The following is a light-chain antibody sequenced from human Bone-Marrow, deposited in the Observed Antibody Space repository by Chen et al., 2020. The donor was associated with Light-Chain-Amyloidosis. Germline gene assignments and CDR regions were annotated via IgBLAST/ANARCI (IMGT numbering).Light chain of an antibody. CDR1: NIGSKG. CDR3: QVWDRSSDRPV. CDR2: DGS. Sequence: SYVLTQPSSVSVAPGQTATIAWGGKNIGSKGVHWYRQTPGQAPLVVVYDGSDRPSGSPERSCGSNSGNTATLQISRVEAGDEADYCWQVWDRSSDRPVFGGGTKLTVL. J-gene: IGLJ3*02. V-gene: IGLV3-21*02.